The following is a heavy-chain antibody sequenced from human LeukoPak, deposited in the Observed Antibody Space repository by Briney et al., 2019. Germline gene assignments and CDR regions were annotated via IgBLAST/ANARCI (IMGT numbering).Heavy chain of an antibody. J-gene: IGHJ4*02. CDR1: GGTFSSYA. V-gene: IGHV1-69*05. D-gene: IGHD3-9*01. CDR2: IIPIFGTA. Sequence: EASVKVSCKASGGTFSSYAISWVRQAPGQVLEWMGGIIPIFGTANYAQKFQGRVTITSDESTSTAYMELSSLRSEDTAVYYCARGRYSNWGYFDYWGQGTLVTVSS. CDR3: ARGRYSNWGYFDY.